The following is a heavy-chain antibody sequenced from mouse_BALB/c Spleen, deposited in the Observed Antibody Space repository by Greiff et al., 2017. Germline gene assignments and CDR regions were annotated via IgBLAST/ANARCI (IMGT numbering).Heavy chain of an antibody. CDR1: GYAFTSYT. J-gene: IGHJ1*01. D-gene: IGHD2-14*01. CDR3: ARRYRYDVVMNLDV. V-gene: IGHV1S135*01. CDR2: IDPYNGGT. Sequence: EVKLQESGPELVKPGASVKVSCKASGYAFTSYTMYWVQQNHGKSLEWIGYIDPYNGGTNYNQKFKGKATFAGDKSSSTDYMHLNRLTSEDTAVYYCARRYRYDVVMNLDVWGAGTTVTVSS.